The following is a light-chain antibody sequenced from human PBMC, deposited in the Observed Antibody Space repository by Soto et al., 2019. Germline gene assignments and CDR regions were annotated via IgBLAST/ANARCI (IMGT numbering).Light chain of an antibody. CDR1: QSFSSAY. J-gene: IGKJ1*01. Sequence: EIVLTQSPGTLSLFPGERATFSYRASQSFSSAYLAWYQQKPGQAPRLLIYGASNRATGIPDRFSGSGSGTDFTLTISRLEPEDSAVYYCQQYDSSPRTFGQGTKVEI. CDR2: GAS. V-gene: IGKV3-20*01. CDR3: QQYDSSPRT.